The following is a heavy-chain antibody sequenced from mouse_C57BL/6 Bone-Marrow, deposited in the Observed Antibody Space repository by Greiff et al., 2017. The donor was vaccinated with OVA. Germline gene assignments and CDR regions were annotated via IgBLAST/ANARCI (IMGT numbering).Heavy chain of an antibody. CDR2: INPNNGGT. CDR3: AREGIITTVVATNWYFDV. D-gene: IGHD1-1*01. J-gene: IGHJ1*03. Sequence: VQLQQSGPELVKPGASVKMSCKASGYTFTDYNMHWVKQSHGKSLEWIGYINPNNGGTSYNQKFKGKATLTVNKSSSTAYMELRSLTSEDSAVYYCAREGIITTVVATNWYFDVWGTGTTVTVSS. CDR1: GYTFTDYN. V-gene: IGHV1-22*01.